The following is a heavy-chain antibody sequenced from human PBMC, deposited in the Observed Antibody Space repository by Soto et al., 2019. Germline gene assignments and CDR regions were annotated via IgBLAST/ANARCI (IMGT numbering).Heavy chain of an antibody. V-gene: IGHV3-30*18. D-gene: IGHD6-13*01. J-gene: IGHJ6*02. Sequence: QVQLVESGGGVVQPGRSLRLSCAASGFTFSTYGMHWVRQAPGKGLEWVAVISYDGSNKYYADSVKGRFTISRDNSKNTLYLQMNSLRAEATAGYYCAKGWRQLVRDTYGMDVWGQGTTVTVSS. CDR3: AKGWRQLVRDTYGMDV. CDR1: GFTFSTYG. CDR2: ISYDGSNK.